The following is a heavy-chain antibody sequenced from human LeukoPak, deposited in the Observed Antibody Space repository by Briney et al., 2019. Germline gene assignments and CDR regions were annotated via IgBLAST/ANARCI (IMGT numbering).Heavy chain of an antibody. J-gene: IGHJ3*02. CDR2: IKQDGGEK. D-gene: IGHD3-10*01. Sequence: GGSLRLSCAASGFTFSRYWMSWVRQAPGKGLEWVANIKQDGGEKYYVDSVKGRSTISRDNAKNSLYLQMNSLRTEDTAVYFCARDREEMVRAPYGFNIWGQGTRVTVSS. CDR3: ARDREEMVRAPYGFNI. CDR1: GFTFSRYW. V-gene: IGHV3-7*01.